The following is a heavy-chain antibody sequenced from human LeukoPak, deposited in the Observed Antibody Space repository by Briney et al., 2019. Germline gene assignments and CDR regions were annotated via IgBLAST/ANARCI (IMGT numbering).Heavy chain of an antibody. CDR1: GYTFSRYG. D-gene: IGHD3-22*01. CDR3: ARDYPKHNYYSSGYFDH. J-gene: IGHJ4*02. CDR2: ISVHNDNT. V-gene: IGHV1-18*01. Sequence: ASVNLSCKASGYTFSRYGMSWVRQAPGQGLEWMGWISVHNDNTNYAQKFQGRVTMTTDTSTSTAYMELRSLRSDDTAVYYCARDYPKHNYYSSGYFDHWGQGTLVTVSS.